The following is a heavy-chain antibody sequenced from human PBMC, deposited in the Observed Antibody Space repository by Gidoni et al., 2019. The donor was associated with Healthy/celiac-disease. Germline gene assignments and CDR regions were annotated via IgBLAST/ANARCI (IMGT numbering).Heavy chain of an antibody. CDR2: IYYSGST. Sequence: QLQLQESGPGLVKPSETLSLTCTVSGGSISSSSYYWGWIRQPPGKGLEWIGSIYYSGSTYYNPSLKSRVTISVDKSKNQFSLKLSSVTAADTAVYYCARDGYSSGWYRYYYDSSGPQVDYWGQGTLVTVSS. CDR3: ARDGYSSGWYRYYYDSSGPQVDY. CDR1: GGSISSSSYY. V-gene: IGHV4-39*02. J-gene: IGHJ4*02. D-gene: IGHD3-22*01.